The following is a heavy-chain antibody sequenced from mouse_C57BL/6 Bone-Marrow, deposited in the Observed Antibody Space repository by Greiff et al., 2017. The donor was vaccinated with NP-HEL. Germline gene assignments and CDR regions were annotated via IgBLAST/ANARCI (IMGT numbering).Heavy chain of an antibody. D-gene: IGHD3-2*02. CDR1: GYTFTSYG. V-gene: IGHV1-81*01. CDR2: IYPRSGNT. Sequence: QVQLQQSGAELARPGASVKLSCKASGYTFTSYGISWVKQRTGQGLEWIGEIYPRSGNTYYNEKFKGKATLTADKSSSTAYMELRRLTSEDSAVYVCARDTAQATGYWGQGTTLTVSS. CDR3: ARDTAQATGY. J-gene: IGHJ2*01.